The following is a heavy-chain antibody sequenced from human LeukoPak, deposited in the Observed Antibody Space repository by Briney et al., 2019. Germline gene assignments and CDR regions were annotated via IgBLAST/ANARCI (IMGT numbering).Heavy chain of an antibody. V-gene: IGHV7-4-1*02. CDR3: ARAKLWFGEALYFDY. Sequence: ASVKVSCKASGYAFIDYAINWVRQAPGQGLEWMGWINTNTGNPTYAQGFTGRFVFSLDTSVSTTYLQISSLKAEDTAVYYCARAKLWFGEALYFDYWGQGTLVTVSS. CDR2: INTNTGNP. D-gene: IGHD3-10*01. J-gene: IGHJ4*02. CDR1: GYAFIDYA.